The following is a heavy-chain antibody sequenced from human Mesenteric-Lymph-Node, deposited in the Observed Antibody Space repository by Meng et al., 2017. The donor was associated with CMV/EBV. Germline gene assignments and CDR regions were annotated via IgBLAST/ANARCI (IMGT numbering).Heavy chain of an antibody. CDR2: IRYDGSSK. Sequence: GESLKISCAASGFTFDDYTMHWVRQAPGKGLEWVAFIRYDGSSKYYADSVRGRFTVSRDNSKNTLYLQMNSLRGDDTAVYYCVVGIDYWGQGTLVTVSS. J-gene: IGHJ4*02. CDR1: GFTFDDYT. CDR3: VVGIDY. D-gene: IGHD6-13*01. V-gene: IGHV3-30*02.